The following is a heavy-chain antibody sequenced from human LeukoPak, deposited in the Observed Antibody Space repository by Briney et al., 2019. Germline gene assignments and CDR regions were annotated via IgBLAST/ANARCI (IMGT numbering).Heavy chain of an antibody. D-gene: IGHD1-26*01. J-gene: IGHJ4*02. CDR3: ARAQSGSGSYAY. CDR1: GYTFTGYY. V-gene: IGHV1-46*01. Sequence: ASVKVSCKASGYTFTGYYMHWVRQAPGQGLEWMGIINPSGGSTSYAQKFQGRVTMTRDTSTSTVYMELYSLRSKDTAVYYCARAQSGSGSYAYWGQGTLVTVSS. CDR2: INPSGGST.